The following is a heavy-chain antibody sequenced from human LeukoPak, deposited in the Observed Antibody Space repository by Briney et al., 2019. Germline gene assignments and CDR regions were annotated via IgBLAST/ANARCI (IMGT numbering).Heavy chain of an antibody. J-gene: IGHJ4*02. V-gene: IGHV4-39*02. CDR1: GGSISSSSYY. D-gene: IGHD4-17*01. Sequence: SETLSLTCTVSGGSISSSSYYWGWIRQPPGEGLEWIGSIFYSGNTYYNPSLKSRVTISVDTSKNQFSVKLSSVTAADTAVYYCAREHYGENQGWGQGTLVTVSS. CDR2: IFYSGNT. CDR3: AREHYGENQG.